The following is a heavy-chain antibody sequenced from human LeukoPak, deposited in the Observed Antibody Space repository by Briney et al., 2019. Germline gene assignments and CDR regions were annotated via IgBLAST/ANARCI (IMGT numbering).Heavy chain of an antibody. V-gene: IGHV4-34*01. CDR1: GGSFSGYY. D-gene: IGHD1-26*01. J-gene: IGHJ4*02. CDR3: ARGFTRLAGAPSSFDY. CDR2: INHSGST. Sequence: SETLSLTCAVYGGSFSGYYWSWIRQPPGKGLEWIGEINHSGSTNYNPSLKSRVTISVDTSKNQFSLKLSSVTAADTAVYYCARGFTRLAGAPSSFDYWGQGTLVTVSS.